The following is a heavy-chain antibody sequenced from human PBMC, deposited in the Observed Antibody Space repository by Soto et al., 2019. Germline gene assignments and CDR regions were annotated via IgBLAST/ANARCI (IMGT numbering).Heavy chain of an antibody. CDR2: IKSKTDGGTT. Sequence: PGGSLRLSCAASGFTFSNAWMSWVRQAPGKGLEWVGRIKSKTDGGTTDYAAPVKGRFTISRDDSKNTLYLQMNSLKTEDTAVYYCTTGGSWLRSYYFDYWGQGTLVTVSS. V-gene: IGHV3-15*01. CDR1: GFTFSNAW. J-gene: IGHJ4*02. CDR3: TTGGSWLRSYYFDY. D-gene: IGHD1-26*01.